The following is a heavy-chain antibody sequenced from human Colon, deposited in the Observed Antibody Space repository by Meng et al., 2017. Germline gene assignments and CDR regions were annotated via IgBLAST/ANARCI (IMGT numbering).Heavy chain of an antibody. J-gene: IGHJ4*02. CDR3: ARVAGYSSMPEGYYFDY. V-gene: IGHV1-2*06. CDR2: INPNSGGT. Sequence: ASVKVSCKASGYTFTGYYMHWVRQAPGQGLEWMGRINPNSGGTNYAQKFQGRVTMTRDTSISTAYMELSRLRSDDTAVYYCARVAGYSSMPEGYYFDYWGQGTLVTVSS. D-gene: IGHD6-13*01. CDR1: GYTFTGYY.